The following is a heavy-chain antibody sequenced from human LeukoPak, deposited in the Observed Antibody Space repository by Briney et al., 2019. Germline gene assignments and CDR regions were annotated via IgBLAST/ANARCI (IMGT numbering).Heavy chain of an antibody. Sequence: ASVKVSCKASGYTFTSYYMHWVRQAPGQGLEWMGIINPSGGSTSYAQKFQGRVTMTRDTSTSTVYMELSSLRSEDTAVYYCARTSRITTFESGFPHFDYWGQGTLVTVSS. CDR3: ARTSRITTFESGFPHFDY. D-gene: IGHD3-3*01. J-gene: IGHJ4*02. CDR2: INPSGGST. V-gene: IGHV1-46*01. CDR1: GYTFTSYY.